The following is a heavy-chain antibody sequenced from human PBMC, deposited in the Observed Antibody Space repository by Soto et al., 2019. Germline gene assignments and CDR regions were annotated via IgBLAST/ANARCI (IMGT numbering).Heavy chain of an antibody. Sequence: GGALRLSCAASGFTVSSNYMSWVRQAPGKGLEWVSVIYSGGSTYYADSVKGRFTISRDNSKNTLYLQMNSLRAEDTAVYYCGRTVDTAMVLYYYYYMDVWRKATTVTVSS. D-gene: IGHD5-18*01. J-gene: IGHJ6*03. CDR2: IYSGGST. CDR1: GFTVSSNY. V-gene: IGHV3-66*01. CDR3: GRTVDTAMVLYYYYYMDV.